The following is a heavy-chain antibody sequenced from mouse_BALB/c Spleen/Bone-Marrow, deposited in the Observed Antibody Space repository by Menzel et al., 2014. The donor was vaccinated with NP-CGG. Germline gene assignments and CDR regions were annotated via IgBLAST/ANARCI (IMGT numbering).Heavy chain of an antibody. V-gene: IGHV14-3*02. CDR2: IDPASGNT. J-gene: IGHJ3*01. D-gene: IGHD1-1*01. CDR1: GFNIKDTY. Sequence: VQLQQPGAELVKPGASVKLSCTASGFNIKDTYMHWVKQRPEQGLEWIGRIDPASGNTKFDPKFQGKATIASDTSSNTAYLQLSSLTSEDTAVYYCAAYYYVSSYGFAYWGQGTLVTASA. CDR3: AAYYYVSSYGFAY.